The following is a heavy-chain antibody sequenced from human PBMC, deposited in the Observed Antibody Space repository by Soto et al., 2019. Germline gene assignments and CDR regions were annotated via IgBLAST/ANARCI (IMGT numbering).Heavy chain of an antibody. CDR3: ARDRGYNWNYGWFDP. Sequence: QVQLVQSGAEVKKPGASVKVSCKASGYTFTSYGISWVRQAPGQGLEWMGRISGYNGNTNYAQKLQGRVTMTTDTSTSTAYMELRSLRSDDTAVYYCARDRGYNWNYGWFDPWAQGTLVTVSS. D-gene: IGHD1-7*01. CDR1: GYTFTSYG. J-gene: IGHJ5*02. CDR2: ISGYNGNT. V-gene: IGHV1-18*01.